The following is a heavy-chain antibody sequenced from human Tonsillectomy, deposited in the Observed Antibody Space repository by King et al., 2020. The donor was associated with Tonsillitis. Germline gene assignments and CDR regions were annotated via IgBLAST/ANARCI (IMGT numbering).Heavy chain of an antibody. J-gene: IGHJ4*02. D-gene: IGHD2-15*01. V-gene: IGHV3-48*03. Sequence: QLVQSGGGLVQPGGSLRLSCAASGFTFSSYEMNWVRQAPGKGLEWVSYISSSGITIYYADSVKGRLTISRDNAKNSLYLQLNSLGAEDTAVYYCAREADHCRGGSCYYGPLDYWGQGALVTVSS. CDR3: AREADHCRGGSCYYGPLDY. CDR2: ISSSGITI. CDR1: GFTFSSYE.